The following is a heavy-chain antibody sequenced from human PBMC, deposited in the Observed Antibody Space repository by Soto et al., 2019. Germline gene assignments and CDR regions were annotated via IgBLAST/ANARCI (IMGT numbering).Heavy chain of an antibody. V-gene: IGHV3-48*01. CDR1: GFTFSSYS. CDR2: ISSSSSTI. D-gene: IGHD6-13*01. Sequence: GGSLRLSCATSGFTFSSYSMNWVRQAPGKGLEWVSYISSSSSTIYYADSVKGRFTISRDNAKNSLYLQMNSLRAEDTAVYYCAREYSSSWYGLNWFDPWGQGTLVTVSS. J-gene: IGHJ5*02. CDR3: AREYSSSWYGLNWFDP.